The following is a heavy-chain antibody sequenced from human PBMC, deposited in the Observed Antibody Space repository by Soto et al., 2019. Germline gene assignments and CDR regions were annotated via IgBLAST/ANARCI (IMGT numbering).Heavy chain of an antibody. CDR3: AQKNIYGLAL. CDR2: IGAYTGNT. CDR1: GYTFNSYD. Sequence: ASVKVSCKVYGYTFNSYDFTWVRQAPGQGLEWMGWIGAYTGNTNYAEKFQGRVSLTIDASTSTAYMELRSLTADDTARYYCAQKNIYGLALGGKGTMATVPS. V-gene: IGHV1-18*01. J-gene: IGHJ6*04.